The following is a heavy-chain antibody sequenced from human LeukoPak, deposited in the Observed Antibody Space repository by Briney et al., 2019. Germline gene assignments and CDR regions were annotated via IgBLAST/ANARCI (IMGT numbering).Heavy chain of an antibody. Sequence: SETLSLTCTVSGGSISGGDYYWSWIRQPPGKGLEWIGNIHYCGSTYYNPCLKSRVTISVDTSKNQFSLKLSSVTAADTAVYCCARERLLTYYYDSSGYLGRDYWGQGTLVTVSS. CDR1: GGSISGGDYY. CDR2: IHYCGST. D-gene: IGHD3-22*01. V-gene: IGHV4-30-4*08. J-gene: IGHJ4*02. CDR3: ARERLLTYYYDSSGYLGRDY.